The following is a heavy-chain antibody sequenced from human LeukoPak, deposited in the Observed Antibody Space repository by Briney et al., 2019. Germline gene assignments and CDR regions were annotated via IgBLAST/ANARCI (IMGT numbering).Heavy chain of an antibody. CDR1: GGSISSYY. J-gene: IGHJ4*02. V-gene: IGHV4-59*01. Sequence: SETLSLTCTVSGGSISSYYWSWIRQPPGKGLEWIGYIYYSGSTNYSPSLKSRVTISVDTSKNQFSLKLSSVTAADTAVYYCARVRNYSSGWYYFDYWGQGTLVTVSS. CDR3: ARVRNYSSGWYYFDY. CDR2: IYYSGST. D-gene: IGHD6-19*01.